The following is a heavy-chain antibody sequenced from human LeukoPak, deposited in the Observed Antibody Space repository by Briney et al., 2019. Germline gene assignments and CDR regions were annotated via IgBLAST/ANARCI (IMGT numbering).Heavy chain of an antibody. CDR3: ARDFYFDY. CDR2: IKQDGSEN. CDR1: GFTFDIYW. J-gene: IGHJ4*02. Sequence: GGSLRLSCAASGFTFDIYWMNWVRQAPGKGLEWVANIKQDGSENYYVDSVKGRFSISRDNAKNSLYLQMNSLTADDTAVYYCARDFYFDYWGRGTLVTVSS. V-gene: IGHV3-7*01.